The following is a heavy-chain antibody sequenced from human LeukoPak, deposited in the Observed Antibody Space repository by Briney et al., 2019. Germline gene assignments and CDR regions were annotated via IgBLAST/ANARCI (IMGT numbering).Heavy chain of an antibody. CDR3: ARFRGSGYYYLPAEDTRNWFDP. D-gene: IGHD3-22*01. J-gene: IGHJ5*02. V-gene: IGHV3-21*01. CDR2: ISSSSSYI. Sequence: GGSLRLSCAASGFTFSSYSMSWVRQAPGKGLEWVSSISSSSSYIYYADSVKGRFTISRDNAKNSLYLQMNSLRAEDTAVYYCARFRGSGYYYLPAEDTRNWFDPWGQGTLVTVSS. CDR1: GFTFSSYS.